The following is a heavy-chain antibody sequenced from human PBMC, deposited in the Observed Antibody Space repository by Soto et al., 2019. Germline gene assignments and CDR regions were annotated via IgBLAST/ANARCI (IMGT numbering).Heavy chain of an antibody. CDR1: RFTFSSYA. CDR3: ARAAAYFYHYYYAMDV. CDR2: ISDDGSEK. J-gene: IGHJ6*02. Sequence: QVQLVESGGGVVQPGKSLRLSCAASRFTFSSYAMDWVRQAPGKGLEWVAVISDDGSEKYYGDSVKGRFTISGDNPKNTVQLQMNSLGPEDTAVYYCARAAAYFYHYYYAMDVWGQGTGVTVSS. D-gene: IGHD6-13*01. V-gene: IGHV3-30-3*01.